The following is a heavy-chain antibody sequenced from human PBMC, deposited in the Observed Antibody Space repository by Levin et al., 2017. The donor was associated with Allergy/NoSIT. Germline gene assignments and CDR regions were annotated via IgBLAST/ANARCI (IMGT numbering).Heavy chain of an antibody. CDR2: IWYDGSNK. J-gene: IGHJ6*02. Sequence: GGSLRLSCAASGFTFSSYGMHWVRQAPGKGLEWVAVIWYDGSNKYYADSVKGRFTISRDNSKNTLYLQMNSLRAEDTAVYYCARNYRPPIFGVVISLRRSGMDVWGQGTTVTVSS. CDR1: GFTFSSYG. D-gene: IGHD3-3*01. CDR3: ARNYRPPIFGVVISLRRSGMDV. V-gene: IGHV3-33*01.